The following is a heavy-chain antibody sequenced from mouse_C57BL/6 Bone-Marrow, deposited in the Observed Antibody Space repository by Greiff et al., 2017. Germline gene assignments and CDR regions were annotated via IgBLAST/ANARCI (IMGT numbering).Heavy chain of an antibody. V-gene: IGHV1-50*01. Sequence: LQESGAELVKPGASVKLSCKASGYTFTSYWMQWVKQRPGQGLEWIGEIDPSDSYTNYNQKFKGKATLTVDTSSSTAYMQLSSLTSEDSAVYYCAREGNYGSSSWGQGTTLTVSS. D-gene: IGHD1-1*01. CDR3: AREGNYGSSS. CDR1: GYTFTSYW. CDR2: IDPSDSYT. J-gene: IGHJ2*01.